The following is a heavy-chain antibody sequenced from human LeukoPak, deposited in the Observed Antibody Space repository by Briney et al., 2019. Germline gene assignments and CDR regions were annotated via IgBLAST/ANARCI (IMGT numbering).Heavy chain of an antibody. CDR1: GLSVSGNY. Sequence: GGSLRLSCAASGLSVSGNYMSWVRQAPGKGLEWVSVIDSGGNTYDADSVKGRFTISRDNSKNTLYLQMNSLRAEDTAVYYCASGQPFDYWGQGTLVTVSS. D-gene: IGHD2-2*01. V-gene: IGHV3-53*01. CDR3: ASGQPFDY. J-gene: IGHJ4*02. CDR2: IDSGGNT.